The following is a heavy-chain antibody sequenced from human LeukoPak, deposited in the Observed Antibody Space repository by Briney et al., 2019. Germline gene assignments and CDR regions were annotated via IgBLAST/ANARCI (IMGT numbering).Heavy chain of an antibody. Sequence: SETLSLTCTVSGXSISSYYWSWIRQPPGKGLEWIGYIYYSGSTNYNPSLKSRVTISVDTSKNQFSLKLSSVTAADTAVYYCAREGLDDAFDIWGQGTMVTVSS. CDR2: IYYSGST. CDR1: GXSISSYY. D-gene: IGHD3-3*01. J-gene: IGHJ3*02. CDR3: AREGLDDAFDI. V-gene: IGHV4-59*12.